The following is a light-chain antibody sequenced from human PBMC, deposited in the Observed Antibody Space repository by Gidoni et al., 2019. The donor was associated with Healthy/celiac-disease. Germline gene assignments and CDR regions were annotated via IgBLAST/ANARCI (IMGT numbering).Light chain of an antibody. J-gene: IGKJ2*01. CDR1: QSISSW. CDR2: DAS. CDR3: QQYNSYSPYT. Sequence: DLQMTQSPSTLSASVGDRVTITCRASQSISSWLAWYQQNPGKAPKLLIYDASSLESGVPSRFSGSGSGTEFTLTISSLQPDDFATYYCQQYNSYSPYTFGQGTKLEIK. V-gene: IGKV1-5*01.